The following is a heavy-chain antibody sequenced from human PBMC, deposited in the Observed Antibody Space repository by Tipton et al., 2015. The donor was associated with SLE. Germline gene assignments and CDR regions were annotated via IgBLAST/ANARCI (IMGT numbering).Heavy chain of an antibody. D-gene: IGHD3-3*02. CDR1: GGSVSSGGYY. Sequence: TLSLTCTVSGGSVSSGGYYWSWIRQHPGKGLEWIGNIYNSGGTDYSPSLKSRVTISVDTSKNQFSLKLSSVTAADTAVYYCTRGIFPPFDNWGQGSLATVSS. V-gene: IGHV4-31*03. J-gene: IGHJ4*02. CDR2: IYNSGGT. CDR3: TRGIFPPFDN.